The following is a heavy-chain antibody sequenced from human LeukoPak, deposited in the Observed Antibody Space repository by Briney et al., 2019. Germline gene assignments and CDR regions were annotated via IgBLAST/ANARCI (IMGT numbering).Heavy chain of an antibody. CDR1: GFTFDDYG. CDR2: INWTGGST. V-gene: IGHV3-20*04. CDR3: ARRAGAYSHPYDY. D-gene: IGHD4/OR15-4a*01. J-gene: IGHJ4*02. Sequence: GGSLRLSCAASGFTFDDYGMTWVRQAPGKGLEWASGINWTGGSTAYADSVKGRFTISRDNAKNSLYLQMNSLRAEDTAVYYCARRAGAYSHPYDYWGQGTLVTVSS.